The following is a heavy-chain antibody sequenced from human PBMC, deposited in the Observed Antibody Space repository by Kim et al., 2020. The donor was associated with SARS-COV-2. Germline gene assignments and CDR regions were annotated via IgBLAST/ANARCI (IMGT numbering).Heavy chain of an antibody. CDR1: GFTFSSYG. V-gene: IGHV3-33*06. CDR3: AKEEAAAGGYFDY. D-gene: IGHD6-13*01. CDR2: IWYDGSNK. Sequence: GGSLRLSCAASGFTFSSYGMHWVRQAPGKGLEWVAVIWYDGSNKYYADSVKGRFTISRDNSKTTLYLQMNSLRAEDTAVYYCAKEEAAAGGYFDYWGQGTLGTVSS. J-gene: IGHJ4*02.